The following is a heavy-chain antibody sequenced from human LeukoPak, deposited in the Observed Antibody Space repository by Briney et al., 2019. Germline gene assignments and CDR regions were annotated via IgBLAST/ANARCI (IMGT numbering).Heavy chain of an antibody. J-gene: IGHJ4*02. CDR2: ISSSSSYI. CDR3: ARDASALY. D-gene: IGHD6-19*01. CDR1: GFTFSSYN. Sequence: GGSLRLSCAASGFTFSSYNMNWVRQAPGKGLEWVSSISSSSSYIYYADSVKGRFTISRDNAKNSLYLQMTSLRDDDTPVYYCARDASALYWGRGTPVTVSS. V-gene: IGHV3-21*01.